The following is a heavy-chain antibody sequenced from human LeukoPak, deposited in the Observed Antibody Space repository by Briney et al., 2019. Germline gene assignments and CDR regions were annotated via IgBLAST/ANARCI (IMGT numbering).Heavy chain of an antibody. V-gene: IGHV1-46*01. CDR3: AKDTSIGKYCTNGVCSPFDY. CDR2: INPSGGST. Sequence: GASVKVSCKASGYTFTSYYMHWVRQAPGQGLEWMGIINPSGGSTSYAQKFQGRVTMTRDTSTSTVYMELSSLRSEDTAVYYCAKDTSIGKYCTNGVCSPFDYWGQGTLVTVSS. D-gene: IGHD2-8*01. CDR1: GYTFTSYY. J-gene: IGHJ4*02.